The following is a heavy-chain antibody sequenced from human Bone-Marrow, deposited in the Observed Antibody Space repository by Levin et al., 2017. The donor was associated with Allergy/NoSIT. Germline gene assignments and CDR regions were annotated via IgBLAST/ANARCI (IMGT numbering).Heavy chain of an antibody. CDR3: ARDRGVTFDWNFRWGVNF. V-gene: IGHV3-11*01. CDR1: GFNFNDYF. J-gene: IGHJ4*02. CDR2: ISGTGTTT. D-gene: IGHD3-10*01. Sequence: GGSLRLSCAASGFNFNDYFMSWIRQAPGKGLEWLSHISGTGTTTYYSDSLKGRITISRDNANNPLSIEINNLRPDDTGFYYCARDRGVTFDWNFRWGVNFWGQGGLVTVSS.